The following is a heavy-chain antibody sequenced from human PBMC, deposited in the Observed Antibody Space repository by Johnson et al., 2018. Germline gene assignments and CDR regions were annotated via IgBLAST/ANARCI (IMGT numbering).Heavy chain of an antibody. CDR3: ARVSYGDAFDI. J-gene: IGHJ3*02. D-gene: IGHD1-26*01. CDR1: GFTVSSNY. V-gene: IGHV3-66*01. Sequence: VQLVESGGGLVQPGGSLRLSCAASGFTVSSNYMSWVRQAPGKGLEWVSVIYSGGSTYYADSVKGRFTISRDNSKNTLYLQMNSLRAEDTAVYYCARVSYGDAFDIWGQGTMVTVSS. CDR2: IYSGGST.